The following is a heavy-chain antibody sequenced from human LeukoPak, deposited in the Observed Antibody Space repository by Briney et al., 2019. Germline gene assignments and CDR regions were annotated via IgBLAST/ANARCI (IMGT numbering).Heavy chain of an antibody. CDR3: ARPATIFRKDAFDI. CDR1: GGSISSYN. CDR2: IYYSGST. V-gene: IGHV4-59*08. J-gene: IGHJ3*02. Sequence: SETLSLTCTVSGGSISSYNWSWIRQPPRKGLEWIGYIYYSGSTNYKPSLKSRVTISVDTSKNQFSLKLSSVTAADTAVYYCARPATIFRKDAFDIWGQGPMVTASS. D-gene: IGHD3-9*01.